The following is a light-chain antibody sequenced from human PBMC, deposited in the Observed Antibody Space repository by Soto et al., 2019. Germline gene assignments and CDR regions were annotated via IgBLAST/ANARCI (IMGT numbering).Light chain of an antibody. CDR2: DAS. CDR3: QQRSNWRIT. Sequence: EIVLSQSPATLSLSPGERATLSCRASQSVSSYLAWYQQKPGQAPRLLIYDASNRATGIPARFSGSGSGTDSTLTISSLEPEDFAVYYCQQRSNWRITFGQGTRLEIK. CDR1: QSVSSY. J-gene: IGKJ5*01. V-gene: IGKV3-11*01.